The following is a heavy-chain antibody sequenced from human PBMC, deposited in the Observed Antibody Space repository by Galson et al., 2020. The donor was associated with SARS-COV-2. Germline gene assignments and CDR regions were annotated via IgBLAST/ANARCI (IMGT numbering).Heavy chain of an antibody. CDR3: ATDSYYYYGMDV. J-gene: IGHJ6*02. CDR2: FDPEDGET. CDR1: GYTLTELS. Sequence: ASVKVSCKVSGYTLTELSMHWVRQAPGKGLEWMGGFDPEDGETIYAQKFHGRVTMTEDTSTDTAYMELSSLRSEDTAVYYCATDSYYYYGMDVWGQGTTVTVSS. V-gene: IGHV1-24*01.